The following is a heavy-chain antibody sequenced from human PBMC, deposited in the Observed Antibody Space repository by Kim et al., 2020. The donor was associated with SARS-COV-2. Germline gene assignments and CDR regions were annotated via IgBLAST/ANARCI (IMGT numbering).Heavy chain of an antibody. Sequence: GGSLRLSCAASGFTFSSYSMNWVRQAPGKGLEWVSSISSSSSYIYYADSVKGRFTISRDNAKNSLYLQMNSLRAEDTAVYYCASYVGYCSSTSCYPHDAFDIWGQGTMVTVSS. J-gene: IGHJ3*02. V-gene: IGHV3-21*01. CDR2: ISSSSSYI. CDR3: ASYVGYCSSTSCYPHDAFDI. D-gene: IGHD2-2*01. CDR1: GFTFSSYS.